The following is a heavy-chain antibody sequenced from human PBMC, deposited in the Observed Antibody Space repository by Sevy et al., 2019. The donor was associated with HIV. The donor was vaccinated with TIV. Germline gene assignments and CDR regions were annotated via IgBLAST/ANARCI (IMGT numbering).Heavy chain of an antibody. V-gene: IGHV3-21*01. Sequence: GGSLRLSCAASVFTFSSDTMNWVRQAPGKGLEWVSSISSSSRYIYYADSVRGRFTISRDNAKNSLYLQMNSLRAEDTAVYYCARDLGYNWFDPWGQGTLVTVSS. CDR1: VFTFSSDT. J-gene: IGHJ5*02. CDR3: ARDLGYNWFDP. D-gene: IGHD2-15*01. CDR2: ISSSSRYI.